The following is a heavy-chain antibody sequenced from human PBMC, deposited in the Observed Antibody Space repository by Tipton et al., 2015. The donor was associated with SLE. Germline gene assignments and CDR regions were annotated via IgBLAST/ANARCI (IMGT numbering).Heavy chain of an antibody. J-gene: IGHJ3*02. CDR1: GFTFSSYA. D-gene: IGHD4-17*01. V-gene: IGHV3-53*01. CDR2: IYSGGST. CDR3: ASSRTTTADAFDI. Sequence: GSLRLSCAASGFTFSSYAMSWVRQAPGKGLEWVSVIYSGGSTYYADSVKGRFTISRDNSKNTLYLQINSLRAEDTAVYYCASSRTTTADAFDIWGQGTMVTVPS.